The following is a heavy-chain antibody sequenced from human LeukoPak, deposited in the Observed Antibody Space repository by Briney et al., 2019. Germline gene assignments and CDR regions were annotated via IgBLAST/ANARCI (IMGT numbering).Heavy chain of an antibody. CDR2: ISGIGGST. CDR3: AKDAAPLYYYDSSGYYSQGFDY. CDR1: GFTFSSYA. Sequence: PGGSLTLSCAASGFTFSSYAMSWVRHAPGKGLEWVSAISGIGGSTYYADSVKGRFTISRDNSKNTLYLQMNSLRAEDTAVYYCAKDAAPLYYYDSSGYYSQGFDYWGEGTLVTVSS. J-gene: IGHJ4*02. V-gene: IGHV3-23*01. D-gene: IGHD3-22*01.